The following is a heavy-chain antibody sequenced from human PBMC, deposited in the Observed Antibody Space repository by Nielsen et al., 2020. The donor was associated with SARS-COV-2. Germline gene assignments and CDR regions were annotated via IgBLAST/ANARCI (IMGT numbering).Heavy chain of an antibody. J-gene: IGHJ1*01. Sequence: SETLSLTCTVSGGSISSGGYYWSWIRQHPGKGLEWIGYIYYSGSTYYNPSLKSRVTISVDTSKNQFSLKLSSVTAADTAVYYCARAPGYSSSSLLAEYFQHWGQGTLVTVSS. V-gene: IGHV4-31*03. CDR1: GGSISSGGYY. CDR3: ARAPGYSSSSLLAEYFQH. D-gene: IGHD6-6*01. CDR2: IYYSGST.